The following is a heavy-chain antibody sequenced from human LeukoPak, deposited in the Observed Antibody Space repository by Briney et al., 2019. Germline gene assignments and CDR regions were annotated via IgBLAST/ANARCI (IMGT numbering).Heavy chain of an antibody. D-gene: IGHD6-13*01. CDR1: GFPFNAYW. J-gene: IGHJ4*02. CDR3: ERPLPYGTTWYGTSDF. V-gene: IGHV3-7*03. CDR2: IRQDGNTK. Sequence: GGSLRLSCAASGFPFNAYWITWVRQAPGKGLEWVANIRQDGNTKYYVDSMKGRFTIAIDNAMNSIYIQMTSLRDEDPAIYYCERPLPYGTTWYGTSDFWGQGTLVTVSS.